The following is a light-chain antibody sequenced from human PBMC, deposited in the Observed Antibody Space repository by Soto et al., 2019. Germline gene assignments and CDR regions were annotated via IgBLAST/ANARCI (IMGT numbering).Light chain of an antibody. CDR2: GAS. V-gene: IGKV3-20*01. CDR3: QHYNSYSEA. CDR1: QSVSSSY. Sequence: EIVLTQSPGTLSFSPGERATRSCRSSQSVSSSYLAWYQQKPGQAPRLLIYGASSRATGIPDRFSGSGSGTEFTLTISSLQPDDFATYYCQHYNSYSEAFGQGTKVDIK. J-gene: IGKJ1*01.